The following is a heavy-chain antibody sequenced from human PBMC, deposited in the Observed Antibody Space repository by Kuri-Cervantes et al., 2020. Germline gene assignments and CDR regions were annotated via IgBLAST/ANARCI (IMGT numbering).Heavy chain of an antibody. Sequence: GESLKISCAASGFTFSSYDMHWVRQATGKGLEWVSAIGTAGDTYYPGSVKGRFTISRDNSKNTLYLRMNSLRAEDTAVYYCARPQGGIAASSRYYYYYMDVWGKGTTVTVSS. V-gene: IGHV3-13*01. CDR1: GFTFSSYD. D-gene: IGHD6-13*01. CDR3: ARPQGGIAASSRYYYYYMDV. J-gene: IGHJ6*03. CDR2: IGTAGDT.